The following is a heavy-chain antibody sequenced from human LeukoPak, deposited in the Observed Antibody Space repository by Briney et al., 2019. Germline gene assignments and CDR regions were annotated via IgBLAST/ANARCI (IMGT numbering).Heavy chain of an antibody. D-gene: IGHD1-1*01. Sequence: PGGFLRLSCAASGFTFSSFDMHWVRQPPGQGLEWVSTIGTASDTYYPGSVEGRFTLSRDNAKNSLYLQMNSLTAGDTAVYYCARGPPRGKYYYMDVWGKGTTVTVSS. CDR3: ARGPPRGKYYYMDV. CDR2: IGTASDT. J-gene: IGHJ6*03. CDR1: GFTFSSFD. V-gene: IGHV3-13*01.